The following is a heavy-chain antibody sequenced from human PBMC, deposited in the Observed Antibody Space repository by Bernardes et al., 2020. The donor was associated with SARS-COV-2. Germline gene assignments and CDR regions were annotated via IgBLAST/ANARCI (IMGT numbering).Heavy chain of an antibody. Sequence: GGSLSLSCAATGFTFSNYWMHWVRQVPGEGLVWVSRIKTDGTSPSYADSVKGRFTISRDNAKNTLYLQMNSLRVEDTAVYYCARGALSGTYGVGDYWGQGTLVTVSS. CDR2: IKTDGTSP. J-gene: IGHJ4*02. CDR3: ARGALSGTYGVGDY. D-gene: IGHD1-26*01. CDR1: GFTFSNYW. V-gene: IGHV3-74*01.